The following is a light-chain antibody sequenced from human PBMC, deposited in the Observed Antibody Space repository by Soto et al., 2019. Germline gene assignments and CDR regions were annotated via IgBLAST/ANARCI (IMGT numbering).Light chain of an antibody. J-gene: IGKJ2*01. CDR2: ATS. CDR1: QSISRSY. CDR3: QQYDNLPRT. V-gene: IGKV3-20*01. Sequence: EIVLTQSPATLSLSPGESATLSYRASQSISRSYLAWYQQKPGQAPRLLIHATSTRATGVPDRFSGSGSGTDFTLTISRLEPEDFVVYYCQQYDNLPRTFGQGTKVEIK.